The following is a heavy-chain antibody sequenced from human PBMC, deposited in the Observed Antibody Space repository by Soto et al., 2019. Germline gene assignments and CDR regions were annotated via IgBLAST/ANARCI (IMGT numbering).Heavy chain of an antibody. Sequence: ASVKVSCKASGYSFTTYAMHWVRQAPGLRLEWMGWINAGNGNTKYSQKFQDRVTITRDTSASTAYMELSSLRSEDTAVYYCARIRYFDWLLPHDALDIWGQGTMVTVSS. CDR1: GYSFTTYA. CDR3: ARIRYFDWLLPHDALDI. CDR2: INAGNGNT. D-gene: IGHD3-9*01. J-gene: IGHJ3*02. V-gene: IGHV1-3*01.